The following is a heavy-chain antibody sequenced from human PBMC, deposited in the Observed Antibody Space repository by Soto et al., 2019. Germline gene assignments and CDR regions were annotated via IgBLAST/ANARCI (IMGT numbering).Heavy chain of an antibody. CDR2: INSDGSST. CDR3: ARAGGYSGYDYGMDV. CDR1: GFTFSSYW. V-gene: IGHV3-74*01. D-gene: IGHD5-12*01. J-gene: IGHJ6*02. Sequence: EVQLVESGGGLVQPGGSLRLSCVASGFTFSSYWMHWVRQAPGKGLVWVSRINSDGSSTSYADSVKGRFTISRDNAKNTLYLQMNSLRAEDTAVYYCARAGGYSGYDYGMDVWGQGTTVTVSS.